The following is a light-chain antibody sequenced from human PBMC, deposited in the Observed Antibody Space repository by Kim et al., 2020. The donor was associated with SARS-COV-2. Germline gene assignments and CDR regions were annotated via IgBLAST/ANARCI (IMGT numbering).Light chain of an antibody. V-gene: IGLV1-51*01. CDR2: DNH. CDR1: TSNIGNYY. J-gene: IGLJ2*01. CDR3: GAWDTSLSIVV. Sequence: GQRVTITCSGSTSNIGNYYVAWYQRLPGTAPRLLIYDNHERPSGIPDRFSGSKSGTTATLDITGLQTGDEADYYCGAWDTSLSIVVFGGGTQLTVL.